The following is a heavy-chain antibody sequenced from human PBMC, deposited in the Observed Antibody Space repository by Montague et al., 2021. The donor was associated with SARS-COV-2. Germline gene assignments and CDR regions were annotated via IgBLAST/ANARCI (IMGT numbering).Heavy chain of an antibody. Sequence: SQRLSCAASGFSVGDHAMYWVRQGPGKGLEWVAGISWNSASKGHADAVKGRFTISKDISKNSLLLTMNSLRVEDTALYYCIREACSGANCFLDYWGQGTLVTVSS. J-gene: IGHJ4*02. CDR3: IREACSGANCFLDY. CDR2: ISWNSASK. V-gene: IGHV3-9*01. D-gene: IGHD2-2*01. CDR1: GFSVGDHA.